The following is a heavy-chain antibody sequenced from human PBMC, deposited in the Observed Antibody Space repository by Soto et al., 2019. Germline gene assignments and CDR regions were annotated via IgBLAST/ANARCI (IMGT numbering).Heavy chain of an antibody. CDR2: IRSKANSYAT. D-gene: IGHD3-10*01. CDR1: GFTFSGSA. J-gene: IGHJ6*03. Sequence: GGSLRLSCAASGFTFSGSAMHWVRQASGKGLEWVGRIRSKANSYATAYAASVKGRFTISRDDSKNTAYLQMNSLKTEDTAVYYCTRHEGALSGSYYGNYYYYMDVWGKGTTVTVSS. CDR3: TRHEGALSGSYYGNYYYYMDV. V-gene: IGHV3-73*01.